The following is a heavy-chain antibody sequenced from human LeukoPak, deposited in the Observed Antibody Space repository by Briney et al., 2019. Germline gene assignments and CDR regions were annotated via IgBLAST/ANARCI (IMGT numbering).Heavy chain of an antibody. CDR3: ARHKGDDFWSGYCFDI. V-gene: IGHV4-39*01. CDR1: GGSISSTSYY. J-gene: IGHJ3*02. CDR2: IYYSGST. D-gene: IGHD3-3*01. Sequence: SETLSLTCTASGGSISSTSYYWGWIRQPPGKGLEWSGNIYYSGSTYYNPPLKSRVTISVDTSKNQFSLKLSSVTAADTAVYYCARHKGDDFWSGYCFDIWGQGTMVTVSS.